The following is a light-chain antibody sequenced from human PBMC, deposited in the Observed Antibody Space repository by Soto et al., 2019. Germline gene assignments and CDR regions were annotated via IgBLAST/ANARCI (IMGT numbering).Light chain of an antibody. CDR2: GAS. CDR1: QSVSSN. J-gene: IGKJ5*01. V-gene: IGKV3-15*01. Sequence: EIVMTQSPATLSVSPGERATLSCRASQSVSSNLARYQQKPGQAPRLLIYGASTRATGIPARFSGSGSGTEFTLTISSLQSEDFAVYYCQQYNNWPRWTFGQGTRLEIK. CDR3: QQYNNWPRWT.